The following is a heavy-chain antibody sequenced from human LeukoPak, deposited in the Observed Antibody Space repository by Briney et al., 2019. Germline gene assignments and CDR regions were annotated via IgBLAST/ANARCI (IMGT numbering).Heavy chain of an antibody. CDR2: VSSRGTTT. V-gene: IGHV3-48*02. Sequence: GGSLRLSCAASGFTFGDYSMNWVRQAPGKGLEWISYVSSRGTTTYYSDSVKGRFTVTRDNVESSLFLQMNGLRNGDTATYYCARVQGVCTSTTCYLGNVDVWGKGTMVSVSS. CDR3: ARVQGVCTSTTCYLGNVDV. CDR1: GFTFGDYS. J-gene: IGHJ6*04. D-gene: IGHD2-2*01.